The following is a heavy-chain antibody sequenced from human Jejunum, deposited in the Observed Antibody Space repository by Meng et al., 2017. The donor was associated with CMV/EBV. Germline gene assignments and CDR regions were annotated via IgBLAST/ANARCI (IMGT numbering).Heavy chain of an antibody. Sequence: VWPVESGGGFVKPWRAVSIAFADFGSTFSTAGLSWVREVPGTGMDWVGRIRSKTGDGTGDYAAPVKGRFTISRDDSKTTLYLEMISLNTEDTGVYYCSNLGPTPYFDYWGQGTLVTVSS. J-gene: IGHJ4*02. V-gene: IGHV3-15*01. CDR1: GSTFSTAG. D-gene: IGHD3-16*01. CDR2: IRSKTGDGTG. CDR3: SNLGPTPYFDY.